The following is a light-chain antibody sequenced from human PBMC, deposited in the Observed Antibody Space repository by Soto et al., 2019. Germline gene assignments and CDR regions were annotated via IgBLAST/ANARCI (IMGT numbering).Light chain of an antibody. CDR3: HQYNDWPPA. V-gene: IGKV3-15*01. J-gene: IGKJ1*01. CDR2: DAS. Sequence: EIVMTQSPATLSLSPGERATLSCRASQSVSSNVAWYQQKPGQAPRLLIYDASTRATGIPARFSGSGSGTEFTLTISSLQSEDFAVFYCHQYNDWPPAFGQGTKVDI. CDR1: QSVSSN.